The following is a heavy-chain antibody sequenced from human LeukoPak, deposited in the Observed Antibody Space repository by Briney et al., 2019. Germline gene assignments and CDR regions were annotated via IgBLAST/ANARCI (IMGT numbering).Heavy chain of an antibody. CDR3: ARRRYDILTGYYETHTFDY. D-gene: IGHD3-9*01. J-gene: IGHJ4*02. V-gene: IGHV1-18*04. Sequence: EASVKVSCKASGYTLTSYGISWVRQAPGQGLEWMGWISAYNGNTNYAQKLQGRVTMTTDTSTSTAYMELRSLRSDDTAVYYCARRRYDILTGYYETHTFDYWGQGTLVTVSS. CDR1: GYTLTSYG. CDR2: ISAYNGNT.